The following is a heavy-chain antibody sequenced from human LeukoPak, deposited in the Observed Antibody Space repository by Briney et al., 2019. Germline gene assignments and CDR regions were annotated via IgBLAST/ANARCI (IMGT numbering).Heavy chain of an antibody. Sequence: SETLSLTCAVSGGSISSGGYSWSWIRQPPGKGLEWIGEIYHSGSTNYNPSLKSRVTISVDKSKNQFSLKLSSVTAADTAVYYCARDEGDVYSSSRPGWFDPWGQGTLVTVSS. V-gene: IGHV4-30-2*01. D-gene: IGHD6-6*01. CDR1: GGSISSGGYS. CDR2: IYHSGST. J-gene: IGHJ5*02. CDR3: ARDEGDVYSSSRPGWFDP.